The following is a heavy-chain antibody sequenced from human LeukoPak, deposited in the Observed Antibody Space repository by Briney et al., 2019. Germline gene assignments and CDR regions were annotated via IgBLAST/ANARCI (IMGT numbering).Heavy chain of an antibody. Sequence: SETLSLTCAVSGYSISSGYYWGWIRQPPGKGLEWIGSIYHSGSTYYNPSLKSRVTISVDTSKNQFSLKLSSVTAADTAVYYCARLPLEKPYDSSGYPDYWGQGTLVTVSS. CDR3: ARLPLEKPYDSSGYPDY. V-gene: IGHV4-38-2*01. J-gene: IGHJ4*02. D-gene: IGHD3-22*01. CDR2: IYHSGST. CDR1: GYSISSGYY.